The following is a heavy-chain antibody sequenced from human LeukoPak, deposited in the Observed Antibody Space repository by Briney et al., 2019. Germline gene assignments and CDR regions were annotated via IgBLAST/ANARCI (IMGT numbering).Heavy chain of an antibody. CDR3: ARDFEITIFGVVIYDYYYMDV. J-gene: IGHJ6*03. D-gene: IGHD3-3*01. CDR2: IDPNSGGT. Sequence: ASVKVSCKASGYTFTGYYMYWVRQAPGQGLEWMGWIDPNSGGTNYAQKFQGRVTMTRDTSISTAYMELSRLRSDDTAVYYCARDFEITIFGVVIYDYYYMDVWAKGPRSPSP. V-gene: IGHV1-2*02. CDR1: GYTFTGYY.